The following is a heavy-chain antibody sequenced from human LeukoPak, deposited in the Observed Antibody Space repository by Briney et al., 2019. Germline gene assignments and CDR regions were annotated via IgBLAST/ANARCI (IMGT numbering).Heavy chain of an antibody. CDR1: GFTVSSNY. J-gene: IGHJ6*02. Sequence: GGSLRLSCAASGFTVSSNYMSWVRQAPGKGLEWVSVIYSGGSTYYADSVKGRFTISRDNSKNTLYLQMNSLRAEDTAVYYCARVEGSPASQVGNYYYYGMDVWGQGTTVTVSS. D-gene: IGHD1-26*01. V-gene: IGHV3-53*01. CDR3: ARVEGSPASQVGNYYYYGMDV. CDR2: IYSGGST.